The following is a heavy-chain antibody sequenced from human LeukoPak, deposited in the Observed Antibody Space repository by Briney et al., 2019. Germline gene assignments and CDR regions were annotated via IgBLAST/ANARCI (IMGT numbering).Heavy chain of an antibody. D-gene: IGHD3-3*01. CDR1: GFSLSTSGVG. V-gene: IGHV2-5*01. CDR2: IYWNDDK. CDR3: AHILPGGTIFGVVIMEVGDAFDI. J-gene: IGHJ3*02. Sequence: ESGPTLVKPTQTLTLTCTFSGFSLSTSGVGVGWIRQPPGKALEWLALIYWNDDKRYSPSLKSRLTITKDTSKNQVVLTMTNMDPVDTATYYCAHILPGGTIFGVVIMEVGDAFDIWGQGTMVTVS.